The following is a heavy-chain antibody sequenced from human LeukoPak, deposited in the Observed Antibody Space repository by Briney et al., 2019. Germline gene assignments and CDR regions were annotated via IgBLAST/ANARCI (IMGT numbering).Heavy chain of an antibody. CDR2: ISSSSSYI. CDR1: GFTFSSYS. Sequence: PGGSLRLSCAASGFTFSSYSMNWVRQAPGKGLEWVSSISSSSSYIYYADSVKGRFTISRDNSKNTLYLQMNSLRAEDTAVYYCAKANSNDDYWGQGTLVTVSS. CDR3: AKANSNDDY. V-gene: IGHV3-21*04. J-gene: IGHJ4*02. D-gene: IGHD2/OR15-2a*01.